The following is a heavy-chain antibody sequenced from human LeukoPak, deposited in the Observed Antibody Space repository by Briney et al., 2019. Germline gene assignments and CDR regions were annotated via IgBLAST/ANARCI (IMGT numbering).Heavy chain of an antibody. CDR2: IKQDGSEK. J-gene: IGHJ4*02. CDR3: ARQLLRYFDWLPYFDY. V-gene: IGHV3-7*03. D-gene: IGHD3-9*01. CDR1: GFTFSSYW. Sequence: GGSLRLSCAASGFTFSSYWVSWVRQAPGKGLEWVANIKQDGSEKYYVDSVKGRSTISRDNAKNSLYLQMNSLRAEDTAVYYCARQLLRYFDWLPYFDYWGQGTLVTVSS.